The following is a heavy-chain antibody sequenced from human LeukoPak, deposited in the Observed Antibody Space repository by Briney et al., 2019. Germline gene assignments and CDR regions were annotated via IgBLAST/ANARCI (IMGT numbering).Heavy chain of an antibody. J-gene: IGHJ6*03. CDR2: RSYDGSNK. V-gene: IGHV3-30*04. CDR1: GRTFSSYA. Sequence: GGSLRLYCAASGRTFSSYAMHWVRQAPGKGLEWVAVRSYDGSNKYYADSVKGRFTISRDNSKNTLYLQMNSLRAEDTAVYYCARGQVTGLSSSWFYDYYYMDVWGKGTTVTVSS. D-gene: IGHD6-13*01. CDR3: ARGQVTGLSSSWFYDYYYMDV.